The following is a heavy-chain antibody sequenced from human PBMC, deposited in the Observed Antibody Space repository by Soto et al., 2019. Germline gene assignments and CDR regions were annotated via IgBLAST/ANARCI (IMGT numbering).Heavy chain of an antibody. CDR2: ISTDNGNT. CDR3: ARERAVVITTMGREDYYYYGMDV. Sequence: ASVKVSCQASGYSFTRYGSSWGRQAHGQGLEWMGWISTDNGNTSYAQNLQGRVSMTRNTSMSTAYMELSSLRSEDTAVYYCARERAVVITTMGREDYYYYGMDVWGQGTTVTVSS. CDR1: GYSFTRYG. D-gene: IGHD3-22*01. V-gene: IGHV1-18*01. J-gene: IGHJ6*02.